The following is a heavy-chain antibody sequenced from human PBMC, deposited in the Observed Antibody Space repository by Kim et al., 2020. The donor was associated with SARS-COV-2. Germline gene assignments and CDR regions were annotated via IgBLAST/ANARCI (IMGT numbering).Heavy chain of an antibody. CDR2: VITSGDIT. V-gene: IGHV3-23*01. Sequence: GGSLRLSCATSGFIFSSYAMSWVRQAPGKGLEWVSTVITSGDITYYADSVKGRFTISRDNSKNTLYLQMNGLIAEDTAVYYCAREGPSYYYDSSGHYYPFGNWGQGTLVTVSS. CDR3: AREGPSYYYDSSGHYYPFGN. J-gene: IGHJ4*02. CDR1: GFIFSSYA. D-gene: IGHD3-22*01.